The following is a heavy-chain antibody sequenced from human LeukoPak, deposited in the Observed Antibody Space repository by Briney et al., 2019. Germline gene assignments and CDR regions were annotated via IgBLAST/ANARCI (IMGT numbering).Heavy chain of an antibody. CDR3: AREEVKSFDN. V-gene: IGHV3-7*03. Sequence: GGSLRLSCAASGFIFTNYFMSWVRQAPGKGLEWVASIKHDGREKYYVDSVRGRFTISRDNTMNSLYLQMNNLRVEDTAVYYCAREEVKSFDNWGQGTLVTVSS. J-gene: IGHJ4*02. CDR2: IKHDGREK. CDR1: GFIFTNYF.